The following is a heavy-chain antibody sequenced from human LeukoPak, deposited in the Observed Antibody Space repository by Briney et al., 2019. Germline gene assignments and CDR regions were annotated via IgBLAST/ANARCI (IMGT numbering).Heavy chain of an antibody. V-gene: IGHV4-34*01. Sequence: PSETLSLTCAVYGGSFSGYYWSWIRQPPGKGLEWIGEINHSGSTNYNPSLESRVTISVDTSKNQFFLKLSSVTAADTAVYYCARSRDGYFYWGQGTPVTVSS. CDR3: ARSRDGYFY. CDR1: GGSFSGYY. D-gene: IGHD5-24*01. CDR2: INHSGST. J-gene: IGHJ4*02.